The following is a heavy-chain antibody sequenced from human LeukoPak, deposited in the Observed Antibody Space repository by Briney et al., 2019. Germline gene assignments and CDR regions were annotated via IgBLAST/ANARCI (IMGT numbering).Heavy chain of an antibody. D-gene: IGHD5-18*01. CDR2: IYFSGNT. J-gene: IGHJ4*02. CDR1: SGSITTRSDN. V-gene: IGHV4-39*01. Sequence: SETLSLTCTVSSGSITTRSDNWGWVRQPPGKGLEWIGNIYFSGNTYYNPSFQSRVTISVDTSKTQFSLKVTSVTAADTAVYYCARQGGYKYGYHYFDFWGQGTLVTVSS. CDR3: ARQGGYKYGYHYFDF.